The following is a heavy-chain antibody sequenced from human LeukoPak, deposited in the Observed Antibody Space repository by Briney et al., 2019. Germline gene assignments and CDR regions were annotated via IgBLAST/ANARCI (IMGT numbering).Heavy chain of an antibody. CDR1: GFTFSSYA. Sequence: GRSLRLSCAASGFTFSSYAMHWVRQAPGKGLEWVAVISYDGSNKYYADSVKGRFTISRDNSKNTLYLQMNSLRAEDTAVYYCARDGIWFEELLNYFDYWGQGTLVTVSS. D-gene: IGHD3-10*01. V-gene: IGHV3-30-3*01. J-gene: IGHJ4*02. CDR3: ARDGIWFEELLNYFDY. CDR2: ISYDGSNK.